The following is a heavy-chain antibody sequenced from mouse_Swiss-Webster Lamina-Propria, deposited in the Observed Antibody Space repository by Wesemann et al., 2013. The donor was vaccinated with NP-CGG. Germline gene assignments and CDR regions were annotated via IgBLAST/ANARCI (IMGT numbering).Heavy chain of an antibody. J-gene: IGHJ1*01. Sequence: LEWVATISSGGSYTYYPDSVKGRFTISRDNAKNTLYLQMSSLKSEDTAMYYCARHPLLPRPQPYWYFDVWGAGTTVTVSS. CDR3: ARHPLLPRPQPYWYFDV. V-gene: IGHV5-6*01. CDR2: ISSGGSYT. D-gene: IGHD1-1*01.